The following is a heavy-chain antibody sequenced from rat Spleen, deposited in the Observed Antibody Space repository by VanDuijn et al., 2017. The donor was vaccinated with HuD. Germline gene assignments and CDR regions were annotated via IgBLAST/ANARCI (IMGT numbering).Heavy chain of an antibody. J-gene: IGHJ4*01. V-gene: IGHV2-47*01. CDR3: ARAPGNGYVMDA. Sequence: QVQLKESGPGLVQPSQTLSLTCTVSGLSLTSNGVSWIRQPPGKGLEWMGIIWSNGVTAYNSAIKSRLSISRDTSKNHIFLKMNSLLSEDTATYHCARAPGNGYVMDAWGQGASVTVSS. CDR2: IWSNGVT. CDR1: GLSLTSNG. D-gene: IGHD5-1*01.